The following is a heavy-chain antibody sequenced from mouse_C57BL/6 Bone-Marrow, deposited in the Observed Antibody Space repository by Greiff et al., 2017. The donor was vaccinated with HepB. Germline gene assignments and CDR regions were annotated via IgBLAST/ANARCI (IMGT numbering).Heavy chain of an antibody. J-gene: IGHJ2*01. V-gene: IGHV3-6*01. CDR1: GYSITSGYY. CDR3: ARDCYDGYFPDY. CDR2: ISYDGSN. D-gene: IGHD2-3*01. Sequence: EVQLQQSGPGLVKPSQSLSLTCSVTGYSITSGYYWNWIRQFPGNKLEWMGYISYDGSNNYNPSLKNRISITRDTSKNQFFLKLNSVTTEDTATYYCARDCYDGYFPDYWGQGTTLTVSS.